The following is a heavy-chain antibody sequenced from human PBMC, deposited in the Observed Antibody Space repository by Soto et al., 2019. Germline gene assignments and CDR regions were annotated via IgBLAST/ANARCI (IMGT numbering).Heavy chain of an antibody. Sequence: GASVKVSCKVSGYTLTELSMHWVRQAPGKGLEWMGGFDPEDGETIYAQKFQGRVTMTEDTSTDTAYMELSSLRSEDTAAYYCATAEVDCSSTSCSQFDPWGQGTLVTVSS. D-gene: IGHD2-2*01. CDR1: GYTLTELS. V-gene: IGHV1-24*01. J-gene: IGHJ5*02. CDR3: ATAEVDCSSTSCSQFDP. CDR2: FDPEDGET.